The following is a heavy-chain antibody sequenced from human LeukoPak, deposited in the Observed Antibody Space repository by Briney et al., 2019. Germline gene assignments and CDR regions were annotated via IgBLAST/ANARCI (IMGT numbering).Heavy chain of an antibody. D-gene: IGHD6-6*01. CDR2: INPNSGGT. CDR1: GYTFTGYY. J-gene: IGHJ5*02. Sequence: GASVNVSCKASGYTFTGYYMHWVRQAPGQGLEWMGWINPNSGGTNYAQKFQGRVTMTRDTSISTAYMELSRLRSDDTAVYYCARGPLGRRSSSSDWFDPWGQGTLVTVPS. V-gene: IGHV1-2*02. CDR3: ARGPLGRRSSSSDWFDP.